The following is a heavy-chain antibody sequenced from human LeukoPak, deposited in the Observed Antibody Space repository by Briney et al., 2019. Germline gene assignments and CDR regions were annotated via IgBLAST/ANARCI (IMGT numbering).Heavy chain of an antibody. J-gene: IGHJ4*02. V-gene: IGHV4-59*08. D-gene: IGHD3-22*01. Sequence: SETLSLTCTVSGGSISSYYRSWVRQPPGKGLEWIGCIFYTGSTNYDPSLKSRVTISLDTSQNQFSLRLTSVTAADTAVYYCARQPSGYYDKSGYYPYYFDYWGQGALVTVSS. CDR1: GGSISSYY. CDR2: IFYTGST. CDR3: ARQPSGYYDKSGYYPYYFDY.